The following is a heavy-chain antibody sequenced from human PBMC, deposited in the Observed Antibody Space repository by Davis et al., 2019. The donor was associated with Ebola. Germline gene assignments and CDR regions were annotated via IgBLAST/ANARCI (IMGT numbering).Heavy chain of an antibody. V-gene: IGHV1-3*01. J-gene: IGHJ5*02. CDR2: INAGNGNT. CDR1: GYTFTSYD. CDR3: ARDREWGLPKLGWFDP. Sequence: ASVQVSCKASGYTFTSYDINWVRQATGQRLAWMGWINAGNGNTKYSQKFQGRVTITRDTSASTAYMELSRLRSEDTAVYYCARDREWGLPKLGWFDPWGQGTLVTVSS. D-gene: IGHD1-26*01.